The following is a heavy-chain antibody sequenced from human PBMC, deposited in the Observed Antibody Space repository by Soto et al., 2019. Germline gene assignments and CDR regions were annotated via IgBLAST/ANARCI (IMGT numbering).Heavy chain of an antibody. Sequence: GGSLRLSCAASGFTFSSYAMHWVRQAPGKGLEWVSAIGEAGIDTHYADSVRGRFTISRDNSQNTMYLEMNSLRAEDTASYYCARVFATANKAYIDHWGRGAPVTVSS. CDR2: IGEAGIDT. V-gene: IGHV3-23*01. CDR3: ARVFATANKAYIDH. J-gene: IGHJ4*01. D-gene: IGHD2-15*01. CDR1: GFTFSSYA.